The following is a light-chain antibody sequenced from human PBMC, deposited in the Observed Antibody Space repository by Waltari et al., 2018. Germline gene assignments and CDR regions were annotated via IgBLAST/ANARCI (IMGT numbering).Light chain of an antibody. Sequence: LPQSPGTLSLSPGERATLSCRASQNLGTYLVWYQQKPGQPPRLLMYAASRRATGVPDRFSGSGSGTDCSLTISRLEPEDFAVYYCQNHERLPATFGQGTRVEIK. CDR2: AAS. CDR3: QNHERLPAT. V-gene: IGKV3-20*01. J-gene: IGKJ1*01. CDR1: QNLGTY.